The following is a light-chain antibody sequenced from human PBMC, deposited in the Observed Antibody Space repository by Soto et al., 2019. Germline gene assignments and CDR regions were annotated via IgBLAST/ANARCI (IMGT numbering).Light chain of an antibody. J-gene: IGKJ5*01. Sequence: DIQMTQSPSSLSASVGDRVIITCRASQSISSYLNWYQQKPGKAPKLLIYAASSLQSGVPSRFSGSGSGTDFTLTISSLQPEDIATYFCQQYDDLPITFGQGTRLEV. V-gene: IGKV1-39*01. CDR2: AAS. CDR3: QQYDDLPIT. CDR1: QSISSY.